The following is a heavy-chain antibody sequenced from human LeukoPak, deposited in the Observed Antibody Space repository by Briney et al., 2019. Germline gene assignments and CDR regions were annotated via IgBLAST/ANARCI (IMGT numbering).Heavy chain of an antibody. D-gene: IGHD3-16*02. CDR3: ARDRENYDCVWGSYRYFDY. CDR1: GYTFTSYG. CDR2: ISAYNGNT. V-gene: IGHV1-18*01. Sequence: GASVKVSCKASGYTFTSYGISWVRQAPGQGLEWMGWISAYNGNTNYAQKLQGRVTMTTDTSTSTAYMELRSLRSDDTAVYYCARDRENYDCVWGSYRYFDYWGQGTLVTVSS. J-gene: IGHJ4*02.